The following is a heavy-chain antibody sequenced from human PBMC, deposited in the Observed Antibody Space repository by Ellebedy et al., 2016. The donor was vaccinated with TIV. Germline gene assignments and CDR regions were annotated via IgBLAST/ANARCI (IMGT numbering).Heavy chain of an antibody. V-gene: IGHV3-7*03. J-gene: IGHJ4*02. CDR1: GFPFSDYW. Sequence: GESLKISCAASGFPFSDYWMNWVRPAPGKGLEWVANIKPGGNEKLYVGSVVGRFTISRDNANNSPYLQMDSLRAEDTAVYYCATDEGIYWGQGTLVTVSS. CDR3: ATDEGIY. CDR2: IKPGGNEK. D-gene: IGHD3-10*01.